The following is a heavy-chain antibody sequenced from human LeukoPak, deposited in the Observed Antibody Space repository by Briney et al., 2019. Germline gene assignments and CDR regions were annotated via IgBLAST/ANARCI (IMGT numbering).Heavy chain of an antibody. J-gene: IGHJ4*02. CDR3: ARAQTYGDYRLLLDY. Sequence: GGSLRLSCTASGFTFGDYAMSWFRQAPGKGLEWVSGLNWDGGTTGHADSVKGRFTISRDNAKNSLYLQMNSLRAEDTALYYCARAQTYGDYRLLLDYWGQGTLVTVSS. CDR2: LNWDGGTT. V-gene: IGHV3-20*04. CDR1: GFTFGDYA. D-gene: IGHD4-17*01.